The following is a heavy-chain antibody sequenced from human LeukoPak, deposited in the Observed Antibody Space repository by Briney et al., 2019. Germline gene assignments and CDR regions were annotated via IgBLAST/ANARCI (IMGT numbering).Heavy chain of an antibody. CDR2: IYPGDSDT. CDR3: ASPNLSPVGGYYDSSGSHAFDI. Sequence: GESLQISCQGSGYRFTSYWIGWVRQMPGKGLEWMGIIYPGDSDTRYSPSFQGQVTISADKSISTAYLRWSSLQASDTAMYYCASPNLSPVGGYYDSSGSHAFDIWGQGTMVTVSS. CDR1: GYRFTSYW. V-gene: IGHV5-51*01. J-gene: IGHJ3*02. D-gene: IGHD3-22*01.